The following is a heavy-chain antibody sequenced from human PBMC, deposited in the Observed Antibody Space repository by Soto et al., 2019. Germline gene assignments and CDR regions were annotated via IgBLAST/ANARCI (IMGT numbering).Heavy chain of an antibody. D-gene: IGHD2-15*01. J-gene: IGHJ4*02. V-gene: IGHV3-9*01. CDR2: ISWNGNFT. Sequence: EVQLVESGGDMVQPGRSLKLSCVGSGYSFEDYSMHWVRQAPGKGLEWVSGISWNGNFTGYADSVKGRFTISRDNAKNSLFLQMRSLRLADTALYYCVGGSWFDWGQGTLVTVSS. CDR1: GYSFEDYS. CDR3: VGGSWFD.